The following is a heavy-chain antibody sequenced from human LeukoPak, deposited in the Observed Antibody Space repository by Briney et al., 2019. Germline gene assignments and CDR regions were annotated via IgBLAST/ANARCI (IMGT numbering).Heavy chain of an antibody. J-gene: IGHJ4*02. CDR3: ARVLTYYDFWSGREYFFDY. CDR1: GGSISSGGYY. V-gene: IGHV4-31*03. CDR2: IYYSGST. Sequence: SETLSLTCTVSGGSISSGGYYWSWIRQHPGKGLEWIGYIYYSGSTYYNPSLKSRVTISVDTSKNQFSLKLSSVTAADTAVYYCARVLTYYDFWSGREYFFDYWGQGTLVTVSS. D-gene: IGHD3-3*01.